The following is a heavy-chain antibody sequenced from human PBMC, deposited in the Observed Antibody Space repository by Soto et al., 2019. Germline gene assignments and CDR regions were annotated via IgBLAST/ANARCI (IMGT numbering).Heavy chain of an antibody. CDR2: IYPGDSDT. CDR1: GYSFTSYW. CDR3: ATPAPLTGAYYYYYGMDV. Sequence: GESLKISCKGSGYSFTSYWIGWVRQMPGKGLEWMGIIYPGDSDTRYSPSFQGQVTISADKSISTAYLQWSSLKASDTAMYYCATPAPLTGAYYYYYGMDVWGQGTTVTVSS. J-gene: IGHJ6*02. V-gene: IGHV5-51*01. D-gene: IGHD7-27*01.